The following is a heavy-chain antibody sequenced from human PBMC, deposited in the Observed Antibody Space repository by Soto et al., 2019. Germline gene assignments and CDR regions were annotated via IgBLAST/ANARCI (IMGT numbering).Heavy chain of an antibody. CDR2: IKQDGSEK. V-gene: IGHV3-7*01. Sequence: GESLKISCAASGFTFSSYWMSWVRQAPGKGLEWVANIKQDGSEKYYVDSVKGRFTISRDNAKNSLYLQMNSLRAEDTAVYYCASWQGYSWYWGQGTLVTVSS. CDR3: ASWQGYSWY. D-gene: IGHD1-1*01. J-gene: IGHJ4*02. CDR1: GFTFSSYW.